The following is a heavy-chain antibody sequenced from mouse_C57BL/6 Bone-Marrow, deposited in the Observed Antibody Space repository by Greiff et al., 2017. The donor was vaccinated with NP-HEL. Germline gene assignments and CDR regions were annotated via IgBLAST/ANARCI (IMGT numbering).Heavy chain of an antibody. V-gene: IGHV5-6*01. CDR1: GFTFSSYG. D-gene: IGHD2-14*01. CDR3: ARRYRKAWFAY. J-gene: IGHJ3*01. Sequence: EVKLVESGGDLVKPGGSLKLSCAASGFTFSSYGMSWVRQTPDKRLEWVATISSGGSYTYYPDSVKGRFTISRDNSTHTLYLQMSSLKSEDTAMYYCARRYRKAWFAYWGQGTLVTVSA. CDR2: ISSGGSYT.